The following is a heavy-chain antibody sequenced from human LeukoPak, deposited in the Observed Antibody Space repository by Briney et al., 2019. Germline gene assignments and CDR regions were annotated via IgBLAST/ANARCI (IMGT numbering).Heavy chain of an antibody. D-gene: IGHD2-2*01. CDR3: ARDPRPAAKFGWSYYYGTDV. Sequence: PGGSLRLSCAASGFTFSSYGMHWVRQAPGKGLEWVAVIWYDGSNKYYADSVKGRFTISRDNSKNTLYLQMNSLRAEDTAVYYCARDPRPAAKFGWSYYYGTDVWGQGTTVTVSS. J-gene: IGHJ6*02. CDR2: IWYDGSNK. V-gene: IGHV3-33*01. CDR1: GFTFSSYG.